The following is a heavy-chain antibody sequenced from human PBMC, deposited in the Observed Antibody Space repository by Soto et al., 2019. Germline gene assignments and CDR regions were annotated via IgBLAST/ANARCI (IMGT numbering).Heavy chain of an antibody. Sequence: PSETLSLTCAVSRGSISSSNWWRWVRQPPGKGLEWIGEIYHSGSTNYNPSLKSRVTISVDKSKNQFSLKLGSVTAADTAVYYCARDWGQRNDAFDIWGQGTMVTVSS. J-gene: IGHJ3*02. V-gene: IGHV4-4*02. D-gene: IGHD3-16*01. CDR3: ARDWGQRNDAFDI. CDR1: RGSISSSNW. CDR2: IYHSGST.